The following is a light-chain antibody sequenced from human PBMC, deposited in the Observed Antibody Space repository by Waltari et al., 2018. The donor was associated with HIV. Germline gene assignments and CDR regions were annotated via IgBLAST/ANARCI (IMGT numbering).Light chain of an antibody. CDR2: KGS. CDR3: MQGTHWPWT. Sequence: DVVMTQSPLSLPVTLGQPASISCTSSQSLVYSDGNTYLSWFQQRPGQAPRRLIYKGSNRDAGVPDRFSGSGSGTDFTLKISRVEAEDVGVYYCMQGTHWPWTFGQGTKVEIK. CDR1: QSLVYSDGNTY. V-gene: IGKV2-30*01. J-gene: IGKJ1*01.